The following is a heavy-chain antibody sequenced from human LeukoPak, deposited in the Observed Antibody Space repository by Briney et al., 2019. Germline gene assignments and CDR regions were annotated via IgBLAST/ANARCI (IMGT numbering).Heavy chain of an antibody. D-gene: IGHD3-22*01. CDR1: GFTFSSYS. J-gene: IGHJ4*02. CDR3: ARVKRYYDSSGYYLAFFDY. Sequence: GGSLRLSCAASGFTFSSYSMNWVRQAPGKGLEWVSSISSSSSYIYYADSVKGRFTISRDNAKNSLYLQMNGLRAEDTAVYYCARVKRYYDSSGYYLAFFDYWGQGTLVTVSS. V-gene: IGHV3-21*01. CDR2: ISSSSSYI.